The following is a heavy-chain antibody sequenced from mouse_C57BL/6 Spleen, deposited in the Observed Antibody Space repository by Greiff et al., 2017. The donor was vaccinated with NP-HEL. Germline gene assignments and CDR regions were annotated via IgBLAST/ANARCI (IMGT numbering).Heavy chain of an antibody. Sequence: DVKLVESGGGLVQPGESLKLSCESNEYEFPSHDMSWVRKTPEKRLELVAAINSDGGSTYYPDTMERRFIISRDNTKQTLYLQMSSLRSEDTALYYCARHERDYGGFAYWGQGTLVTVSA. J-gene: IGHJ3*01. CDR2: INSDGGST. V-gene: IGHV5-2*01. D-gene: IGHD2-4*01. CDR3: ARHERDYGGFAY. CDR1: EYEFPSHD.